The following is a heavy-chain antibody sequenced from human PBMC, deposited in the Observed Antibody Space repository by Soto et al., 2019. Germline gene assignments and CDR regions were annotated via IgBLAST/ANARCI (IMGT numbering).Heavy chain of an antibody. D-gene: IGHD2-2*01. CDR1: GFTFSSYA. CDR3: AKDSFPRGYCSSTSCFPEEDYYYYYMDV. V-gene: IGHV3-23*01. Sequence: GGSLRLSCAASGFTFSSYAMSWVRQAPGKGLEWVSAISGSGGSTYYADSVKGRFTISRDNSKNTLYLQMNSLRAEDTAVYYCAKDSFPRGYCSSTSCFPEEDYYYYYMDVWGKGTTVTVSS. CDR2: ISGSGGST. J-gene: IGHJ6*03.